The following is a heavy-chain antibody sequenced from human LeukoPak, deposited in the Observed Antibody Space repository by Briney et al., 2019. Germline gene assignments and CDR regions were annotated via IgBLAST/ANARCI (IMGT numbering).Heavy chain of an antibody. CDR1: GGSISSSNW. CDR3: ARESRHHSSSSR. V-gene: IGHV4-4*02. J-gene: IGHJ4*02. CDR2: VYHSGST. D-gene: IGHD6-6*01. Sequence: PSETLSLTCAVSGGSISSSNWWSWVRQPPGKGLEWIGEVYHSGSTNYNPSLKSRVTISVDKSKNQFSLKLSSVTAADTAVYYCARESRHHSSSSRWGQGTLVTVSS.